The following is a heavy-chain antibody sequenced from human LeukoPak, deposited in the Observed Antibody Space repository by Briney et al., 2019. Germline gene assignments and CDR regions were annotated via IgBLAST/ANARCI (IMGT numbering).Heavy chain of an antibody. J-gene: IGHJ4*02. D-gene: IGHD2-2*01. CDR1: GGSVSSGTYY. V-gene: IGHV4-61*01. CDR3: GRDRGRGNSTPFFDN. CDR2: IYYSGTT. Sequence: KTSETLSLTCTVSGGSVSSGTYYWSWIWQPPGKGLEWIGYIYYSGTTNYNPSLKVRVTISVDTSKNQFSLKLSSVTAADTAGYYCGRDRGRGNSTPFFDNGGQGTLATVS.